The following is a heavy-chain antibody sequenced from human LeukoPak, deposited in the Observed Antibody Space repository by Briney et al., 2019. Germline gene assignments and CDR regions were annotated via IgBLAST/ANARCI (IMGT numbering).Heavy chain of an antibody. Sequence: GASVKVPCKASGGTFSSYAISWVRQAPGQGLEWMGGIIPIFGTANYAQKFQGRVTITADESTSTAYMELSSLRSEDTAVYYCARRDKYYFDYWGQGTLVTVSS. CDR2: IIPIFGTA. CDR3: ARRDKYYFDY. CDR1: GGTFSSYA. D-gene: IGHD2-15*01. J-gene: IGHJ4*02. V-gene: IGHV1-69*13.